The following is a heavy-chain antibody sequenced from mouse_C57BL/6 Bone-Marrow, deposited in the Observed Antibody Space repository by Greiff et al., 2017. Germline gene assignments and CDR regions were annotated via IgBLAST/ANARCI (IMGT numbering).Heavy chain of an antibody. CDR1: GYTFTSSG. CDR2: IYPRSGNN. V-gene: IGHV1-81*01. CDR3: ARGGVTTVVEYWYFDV. Sequence: VQLHQSGAELARPGASVTLSCKASGYTFTSSGISWVKQRTGQGLEWIGEIYPRSGNNYYNEKFKGKATLTADKSSSTAYMELRSLTSEDSAVYFCARGGVTTVVEYWYFDVGGTGTTVTVSS. J-gene: IGHJ1*03. D-gene: IGHD1-1*01.